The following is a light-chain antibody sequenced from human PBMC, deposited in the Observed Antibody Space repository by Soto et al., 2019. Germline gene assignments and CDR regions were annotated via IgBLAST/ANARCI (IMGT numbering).Light chain of an antibody. CDR2: EGS. V-gene: IGLV2-23*01. J-gene: IGLJ1*01. CDR1: SSDVGSYNL. CDR3: CSYAGSSTSYV. Sequence: QSALTQPASVSGSPGQSITISCTGTSSDVGSYNLVSWNQQHPGKAPKLMIYEGSKRPSGVSNRFSGSKSGNTASLTISGLQAEDEADYYCCSYAGSSTSYVFGTGTQLTVL.